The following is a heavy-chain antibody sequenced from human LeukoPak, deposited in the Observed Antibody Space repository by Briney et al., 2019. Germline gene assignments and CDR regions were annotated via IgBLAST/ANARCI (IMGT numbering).Heavy chain of an antibody. CDR1: GFTVSSNY. J-gene: IGHJ4*02. V-gene: IGHV3-11*04. CDR2: ISSLGSTI. Sequence: GGSLRLSCSASGFTVSSNYMSWVRQAPGKGLEWVSYISSLGSTIYYTDSVKGRFTISRDNAKNSLFLQMNSLRAEDTAVYYCGRDKSDWGQGTLVTVSS. CDR3: GRDKSD.